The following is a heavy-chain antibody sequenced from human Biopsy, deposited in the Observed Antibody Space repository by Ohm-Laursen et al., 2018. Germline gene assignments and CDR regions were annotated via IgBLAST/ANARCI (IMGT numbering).Heavy chain of an antibody. Sequence: SETLSLTCSVSGGSMTGYEWSWIRLAPGEGLEWIGYIYYSGGTKYNPSLASRVTFSVDMSKSQFSLKLYSVTAVDTAVYYCARVEAGTYDALDIWGQGTLVAVSS. V-gene: IGHV4-59*01. D-gene: IGHD1-26*01. CDR3: ARVEAGTYDALDI. CDR2: IYYSGGT. CDR1: GGSMTGYE. J-gene: IGHJ3*02.